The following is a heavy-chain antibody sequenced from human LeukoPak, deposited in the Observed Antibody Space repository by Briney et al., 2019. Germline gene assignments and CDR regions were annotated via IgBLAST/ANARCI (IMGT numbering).Heavy chain of an antibody. CDR1: GFTSSSYS. Sequence: GGSLRLSCAASGFTSSSYSMTWVRQARGKGVEWLSYITSPPSTIYYAHSLKHRFTISRDNAKNSLYLQMISLRAEDTAVYYCASGYSYGFSVYWGQGTLVTVSS. CDR3: ASGYSYGFSVY. D-gene: IGHD5-18*01. CDR2: ITSPPSTI. V-gene: IGHV3-48*01. J-gene: IGHJ4*02.